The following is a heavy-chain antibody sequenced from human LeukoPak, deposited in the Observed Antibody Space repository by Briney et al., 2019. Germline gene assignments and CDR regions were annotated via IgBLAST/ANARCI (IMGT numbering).Heavy chain of an antibody. D-gene: IGHD3-3*01. Sequence: ASVRVSCKASGYTFTSYGISWVRQAPGQGLEWMGWISAYNGNTNYAQKLQGRVTMTTDTSTSTAHMELRSLRSDDTAVYYCARDFGVAVTQFDPWGQGTLVTVSS. CDR2: ISAYNGNT. CDR1: GYTFTSYG. V-gene: IGHV1-18*01. CDR3: ARDFGVAVTQFDP. J-gene: IGHJ5*02.